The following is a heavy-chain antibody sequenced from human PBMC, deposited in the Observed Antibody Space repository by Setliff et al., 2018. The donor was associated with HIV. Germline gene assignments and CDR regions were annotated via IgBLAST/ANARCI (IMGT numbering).Heavy chain of an antibody. CDR1: GDTISSYY. CDR2: IYNSVTT. D-gene: IGHD3-10*01. V-gene: IGHV4-59*01. CDR3: ARDLAWPGYFDY. Sequence: SETLSLTCTVSGDTISSYYGSWIRQPPGKGLEWIGYIYNSVTTNYNPSLKSRVTISLDTSKKQFSLKLTSVTAADTAVYYCARDLAWPGYFDYWGQGTLVTVSS. J-gene: IGHJ4*02.